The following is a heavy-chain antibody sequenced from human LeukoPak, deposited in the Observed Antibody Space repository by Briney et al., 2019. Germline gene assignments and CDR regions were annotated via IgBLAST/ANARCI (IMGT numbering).Heavy chain of an antibody. CDR3: ASPHVSSSGAFDI. CDR1: GYTFTGYY. Sequence: GASVKVSCKASGYTFTGYYMHWVRQAPGQGLEWMGWINPNSGGTNYAQKFQGRVTMTRDTSISTAYMGLSRLRSDDTAVYYCASPHVSSSGAFDIWGQGTMVTVSS. V-gene: IGHV1-2*02. D-gene: IGHD6-6*01. CDR2: INPNSGGT. J-gene: IGHJ3*02.